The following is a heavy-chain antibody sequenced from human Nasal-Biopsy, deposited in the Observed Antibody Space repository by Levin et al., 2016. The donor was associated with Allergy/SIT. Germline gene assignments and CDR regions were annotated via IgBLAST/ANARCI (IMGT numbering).Heavy chain of an antibody. J-gene: IGHJ4*02. CDR1: GFTIRRYV. CDR2: ISDSGGRT. Sequence: GESLKISCAVSGFTIRRYVMSWVRQAPGKGLNWVSGISDSGGRTYYADSVKGRFTISRDNSKSTVYLQMNSLRAEDTAVYYCANIPLAAAGEFDYWGQGTLVTVSS. CDR3: ANIPLAAAGEFDY. D-gene: IGHD6-13*01. V-gene: IGHV3-23*01.